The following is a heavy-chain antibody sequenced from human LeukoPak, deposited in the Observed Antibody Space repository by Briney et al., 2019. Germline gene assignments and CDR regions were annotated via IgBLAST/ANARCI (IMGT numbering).Heavy chain of an antibody. CDR1: GFTSSSYG. Sequence: GGSLRLSCAASGFTSSSYGMHWVRQAPGKGLEWVAVISYDGSNKYYADFVKGRFTISRDNSKNTLYLQMNSLRAEDTAVYYCAKDAYGSGSYKLPPPIFYYYYGMDVWGKGTTVTVSS. CDR3: AKDAYGSGSYKLPPPIFYYYYGMDV. J-gene: IGHJ6*04. D-gene: IGHD3-10*01. V-gene: IGHV3-30*18. CDR2: ISYDGSNK.